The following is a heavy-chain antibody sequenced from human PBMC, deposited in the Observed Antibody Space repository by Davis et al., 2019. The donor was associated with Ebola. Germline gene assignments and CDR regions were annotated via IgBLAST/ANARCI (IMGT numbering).Heavy chain of an antibody. D-gene: IGHD6-13*01. J-gene: IGHJ4*02. CDR2: IRSKAESYAT. CDR3: SSWVAAADNDY. CDR1: GFSFSGSA. Sequence: PGGFLRLSCAASGFSFSGSAMHWVRQASGKGLEWVGRIRSKAESYATAYAASVKGRFTISRDDSKNTAYLQMNSLKTEDTAVYYCSSWVAAADNDYWGQGTLVTVSS. V-gene: IGHV3-73*01.